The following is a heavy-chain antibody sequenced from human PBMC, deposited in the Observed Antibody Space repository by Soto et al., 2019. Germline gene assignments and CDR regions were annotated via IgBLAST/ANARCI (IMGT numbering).Heavy chain of an antibody. CDR2: IRDGGEST. V-gene: IGHV3-23*01. Sequence: EVQLLESGGGLVQPGESLRLSCAFSGFIFGNYMMTWVRQAPGKGLEWVSTIRDGGESTYYADSVKGRFTISRDNSKNTLYIQMDSRGVEDTAVYYCAPHVHCSGGSCHYDAFDIRGQGTMVTVSS. CDR1: GFIFGNYM. D-gene: IGHD2-15*01. J-gene: IGHJ3*02. CDR3: APHVHCSGGSCHYDAFDI.